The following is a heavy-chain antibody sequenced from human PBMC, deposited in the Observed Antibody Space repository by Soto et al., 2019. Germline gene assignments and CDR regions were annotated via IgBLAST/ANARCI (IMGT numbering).Heavy chain of an antibody. J-gene: IGHJ5*02. CDR1: GGTFSSYS. CDR2: ISTYSGNT. D-gene: IGHD1-7*01. CDR3: ARALYNWNYGGFDP. V-gene: IGHV1-18*01. Sequence: QVQLVQSGAEVKKPGASVKVSCKAFGGTFSSYSFTWVRQAPGQGLEWLGWISTYSGNTNYALKVQDILAMTTDPSTTTTYMELRSLRSDDTAVYYCARALYNWNYGGFDPWGQGTLVTVSS.